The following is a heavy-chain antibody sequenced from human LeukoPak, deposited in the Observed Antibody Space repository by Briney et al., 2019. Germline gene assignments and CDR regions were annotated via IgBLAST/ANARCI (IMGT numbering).Heavy chain of an antibody. J-gene: IGHJ4*02. V-gene: IGHV4-4*02. CDR2: IYHSGST. CDR1: GGSISSTNW. Sequence: SGTLSLTCAVSGGSISSTNWWTWVRQPPGKGLEWIGEIYHSGSTNYNLSLKGRVTISIDKSKNQFSLKLNSVTAADTAVYYCTRDLGSGRGYYWGQGTLVTVSS. CDR3: TRDLGSGRGYY. D-gene: IGHD3-10*01.